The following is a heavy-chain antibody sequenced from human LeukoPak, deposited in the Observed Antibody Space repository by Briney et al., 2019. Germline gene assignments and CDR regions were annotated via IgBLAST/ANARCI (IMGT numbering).Heavy chain of an antibody. V-gene: IGHV3-21*01. CDR2: ISSSSSYI. CDR1: GFTFSSYS. J-gene: IGHJ5*02. Sequence: GGSPRLSCAASGFTFSSYSMNWVRQAPGKGLEWVSSISSSSSYIYYADSVKGRFTISRDNAKNSLYLQMNSLRAEDTAVYYCARTIVEMATMGTGYNWFDPWGQGTLVTVSS. CDR3: ARTIVEMATMGTGYNWFDP. D-gene: IGHD5-24*01.